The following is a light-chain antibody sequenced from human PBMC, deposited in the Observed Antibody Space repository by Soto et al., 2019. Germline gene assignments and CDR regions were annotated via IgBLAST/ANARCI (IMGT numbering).Light chain of an antibody. CDR3: QKYTNVPT. CDR1: QGISNY. J-gene: IGKJ4*01. CDR2: AAS. V-gene: IGKV1-27*01. Sequence: DIQMTQSPSSLSASVGDRVTITCRASQGISNYLAWYQQIPGKVPKLLISAASTLQSGVPSRFSGSGSGTDFTLTISSLQPEDVATYYCQKYTNVPTFGGGTKVESK.